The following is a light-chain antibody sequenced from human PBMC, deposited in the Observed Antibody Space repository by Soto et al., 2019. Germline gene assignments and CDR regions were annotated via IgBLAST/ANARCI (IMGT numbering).Light chain of an antibody. CDR3: AAWDDSLSAVL. CDR1: STNIGNNA. CDR2: RSD. J-gene: IGLJ2*01. Sequence: QSVLTHPPSASGTPGQRVTISCSGGSTNIGNNAVYWYQHLPGTAPKLLIYRSDRRPSGVPERISGSKSGSSASLAISGLRSEDEADYYCAAWDDSLSAVLFGGGTKVTVL. V-gene: IGLV1-47*01.